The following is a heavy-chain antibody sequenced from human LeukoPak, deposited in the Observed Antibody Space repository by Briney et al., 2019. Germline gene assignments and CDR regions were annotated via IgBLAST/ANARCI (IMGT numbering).Heavy chain of an antibody. CDR3: ARGSFPDVGALLFDC. J-gene: IGHJ4*02. Sequence: SVKVSCKASGDTFSSYTISWVRQAPGQGLEWMGRIIPILGIANYAQKFQGRVTITADKSTGTAYMELSSLRSEDTAVYYCARGSFPDVGALLFDCWGQGTLVTVSS. D-gene: IGHD1-26*01. CDR1: GDTFSSYT. CDR2: IIPILGIA. V-gene: IGHV1-69*02.